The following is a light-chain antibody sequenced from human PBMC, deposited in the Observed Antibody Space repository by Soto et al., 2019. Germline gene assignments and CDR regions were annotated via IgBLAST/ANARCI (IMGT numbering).Light chain of an antibody. CDR1: SRDVVGYNY. CDR3: SSYTTSNTRQIV. V-gene: IGLV2-14*01. J-gene: IGLJ1*01. Sequence: QSALTRPASVSGSPGQSITISCTGTSRDVVGYNYVSWYQQHPGKAPKFMIYDVSNRPSGVSNRLSGSKSGNTASLTISGLQAEDEADYYCSSYTTSNTRQIVFGTGTKVTVL. CDR2: DVS.